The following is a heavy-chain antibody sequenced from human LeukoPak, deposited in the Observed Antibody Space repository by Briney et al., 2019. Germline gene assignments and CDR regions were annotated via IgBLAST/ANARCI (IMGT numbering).Heavy chain of an antibody. CDR2: ISYDGSNK. CDR3: ARDKWVT. D-gene: IGHD5-18*01. Sequence: GGSLRLSCAASGFTFSSYAMHWVRQAPGKGLEWVAVISYDGSNKYYADSVKGRFTITRDNSNNTLYLQMNSLRAEDTAAYYCARDKWVTWGQGTLVTVSS. CDR1: GFTFSSYA. V-gene: IGHV3-30*14. J-gene: IGHJ4*02.